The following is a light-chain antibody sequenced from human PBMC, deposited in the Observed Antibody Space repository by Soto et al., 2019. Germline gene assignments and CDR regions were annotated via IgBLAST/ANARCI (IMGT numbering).Light chain of an antibody. J-gene: IGLJ3*02. CDR3: CSYTGGRTYV. CDR1: SSDVGTYNL. Sequence: QSALTQPASVSGSPGQSITISCTGSSSDVGTYNLVSWYQQHPGKAPKLMIYEGSKRPSGVSDRFSGSKSGTTASLTISGLQAEDEADYNCCSYTGGRTYVFGGGTKLTVL. CDR2: EGS. V-gene: IGLV2-23*01.